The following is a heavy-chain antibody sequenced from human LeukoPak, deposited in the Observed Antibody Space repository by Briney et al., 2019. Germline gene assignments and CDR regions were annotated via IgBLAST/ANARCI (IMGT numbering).Heavy chain of an antibody. CDR2: IYYSGST. J-gene: IGHJ4*02. CDR3: ARDSGWLTHS. CDR1: GFTIGSYY. Sequence: PSESLSLSCAASGFTIGSYYRSWIRQPPGKGLEWIGYIYYSGSTNYNPSLKSRVTISVDTSKNQFSLKLSSVTAADTAVYYCARDSGWLTHSWGRGTLVIVSS. D-gene: IGHD6-19*01. V-gene: IGHV4-59*12.